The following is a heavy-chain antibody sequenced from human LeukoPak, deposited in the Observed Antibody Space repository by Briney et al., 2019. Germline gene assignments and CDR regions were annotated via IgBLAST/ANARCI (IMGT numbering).Heavy chain of an antibody. CDR1: GFTFSNYA. D-gene: IGHD2-2*01. CDR3: AKSNEQVPAATDYGMDV. J-gene: IGHJ6*02. V-gene: IGHV3-23*01. Sequence: GGSLRLSCAASGFTFSNYAMSWVRQAPGKGLEWVSAISGSGSSTYYADSVKGRFAISRDASKNTLYLQMNSLRAEDTAVYYCAKSNEQVPAATDYGMDVWGQGTTVTVSS. CDR2: ISGSGSST.